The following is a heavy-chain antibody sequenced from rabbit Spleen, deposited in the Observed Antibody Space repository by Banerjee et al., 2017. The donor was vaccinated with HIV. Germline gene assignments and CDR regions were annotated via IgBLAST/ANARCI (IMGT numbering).Heavy chain of an antibody. CDR3: ARDLTSVIGWNFNL. V-gene: IGHV1S40*01. CDR1: GFSFSDYYY. J-gene: IGHJ4*01. Sequence: QSLEESGGDLVKPGASLTLTCTASGFSFSDYYYICWVRQAPEKGLEWIACINVGSSGRTYYASWAKGRFTVSKTSSTTVTLQMTSLTAADTATYFCARDLTSVIGWNFNLWGQGTLVTVS. CDR2: INVGSSGRT. D-gene: IGHD1-1*01.